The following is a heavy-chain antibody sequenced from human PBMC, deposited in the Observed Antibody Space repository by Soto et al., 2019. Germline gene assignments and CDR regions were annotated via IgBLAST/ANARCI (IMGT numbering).Heavy chain of an antibody. J-gene: IGHJ5*02. Sequence: GGSLRLSCAASGLTFSSYNMNWVRQAPGKGLEWVSYISGSSTTIYYADSVRGRFTISRDNAKNSLYLQMNSLRAEDTAVYYCDRREYLDPWGQGTLVTVSS. CDR3: DRREYLDP. D-gene: IGHD6-6*01. V-gene: IGHV3-48*01. CDR1: GLTFSSYN. CDR2: ISGSSTTI.